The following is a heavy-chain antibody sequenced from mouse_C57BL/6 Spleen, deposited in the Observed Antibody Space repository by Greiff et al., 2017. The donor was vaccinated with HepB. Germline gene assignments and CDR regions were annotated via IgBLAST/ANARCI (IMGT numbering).Heavy chain of an antibody. V-gene: IGHV1-15*01. J-gene: IGHJ2*01. CDR3: NRERIYYDYGDY. CDR1: GYTFNDYE. CDR2: IDPETCDT. Sequence: QVQLQQSGAELVRPGASVTLSCKASGYTFNDYEMPWVKQTPVHGLEWIGAIDPETCDTAYNQKLKGKVILSAGKSSSTSYMELSSLTSENSAVYYWNRERIYYDYGDYWSQGTTLTVSS. D-gene: IGHD2-4*01.